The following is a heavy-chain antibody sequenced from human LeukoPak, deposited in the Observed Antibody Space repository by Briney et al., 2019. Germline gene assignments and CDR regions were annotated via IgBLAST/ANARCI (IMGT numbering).Heavy chain of an antibody. Sequence: GGSLSLSCAASGFTVSSNYMSRVRQAPGKGLAGVSVIYSGGSTYYADSVKGRFTISRDNSKNTLYLQMNSLRAEDTAVYYCARDHKAYYYDSSGYYLDYWGQGTLVTVSS. CDR1: GFTVSSNY. V-gene: IGHV3-53*01. CDR3: ARDHKAYYYDSSGYYLDY. D-gene: IGHD3-22*01. CDR2: IYSGGST. J-gene: IGHJ4*02.